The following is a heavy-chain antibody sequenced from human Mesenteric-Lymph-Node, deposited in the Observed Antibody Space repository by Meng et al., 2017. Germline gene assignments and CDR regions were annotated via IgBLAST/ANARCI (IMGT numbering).Heavy chain of an antibody. CDR2: IYHGVNI. CDR3: VRDTRRGGGWFDP. Sequence: QHQESGPGLVKPSQTLSHTCTVSRDSITSGDYSWTWIRQPPGKGLEWIGYIYHGVNIYYTPSLRSRVTISVDKSRNQFSLKLTSVSAADTAVYYCVRDTRRGGGWFDPWGQGTLVTVSS. CDR1: RDSITSGDYS. V-gene: IGHV4-30-2*01. D-gene: IGHD3-10*01. J-gene: IGHJ5*02.